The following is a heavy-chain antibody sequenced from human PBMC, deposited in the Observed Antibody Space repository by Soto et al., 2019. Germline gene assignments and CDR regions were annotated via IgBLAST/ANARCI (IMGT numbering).Heavy chain of an antibody. CDR2: IDSGGSST. D-gene: IGHD2-2*01. CDR3: ARGLQVHQASWSIHYYCGMDV. V-gene: IGHV3-74*01. J-gene: IGHJ6*02. CDR1: GFTFSTYR. Sequence: PGGSLRLSCVASGFTFSTYRMHWVRQAPGKGLVWVSGIDSGGSSTNYADSVKGRFNISRDNAQNTLYLQMNSLRVDDTAVYFCARGLQVHQASWSIHYYCGMDVWGQGTTVTVSS.